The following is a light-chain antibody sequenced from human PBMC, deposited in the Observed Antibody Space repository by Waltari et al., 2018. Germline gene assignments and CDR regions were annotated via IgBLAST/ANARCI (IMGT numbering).Light chain of an antibody. V-gene: IGLV4-69*01. J-gene: IGLJ3*02. Sequence: HLLLTQSPSASASLGASVRLTCTLASRHSSNNITRHQQQPEKVPRSLMKVNSDGSHSKGDEIPDRFSGSGSGAERYLTISSVQSEDEADYECQTGGHGTWVFGGGTKLTVL. CDR1: SRHSSNN. CDR2: VNSDGSH. CDR3: QTGGHGTWV.